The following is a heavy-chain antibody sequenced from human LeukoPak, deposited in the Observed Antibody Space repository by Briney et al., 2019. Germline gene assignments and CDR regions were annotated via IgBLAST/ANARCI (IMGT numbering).Heavy chain of an antibody. CDR3: ARDLSPYYYDSSGRYFDY. Sequence: GGSLRLSCAASGFTFSDYYMNWIRQAPGKGLEWVSYISSGGSTIYYADSVKGRFSISRDNAKNSLYLQMNSLRAEDTAVYYCARDLSPYYYDSSGRYFDYWGQGTLVTVSS. V-gene: IGHV3-11*01. D-gene: IGHD3-22*01. CDR2: ISSGGSTI. CDR1: GFTFSDYY. J-gene: IGHJ4*02.